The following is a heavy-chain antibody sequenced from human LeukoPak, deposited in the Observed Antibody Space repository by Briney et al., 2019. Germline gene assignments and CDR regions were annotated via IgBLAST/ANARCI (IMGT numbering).Heavy chain of an antibody. Sequence: SETLSLTCTVSGGSISSSSYYWGWIRQPPGKGLEWIGSIYYSGSTYYNPSLKSRVTMSVDTSKNQFSLKLSSVTAADTAVYYCARDGYCSGGSCYSGYAFDIWGQGTMVTVSS. CDR1: GGSISSSSYY. V-gene: IGHV4-39*07. D-gene: IGHD2-15*01. J-gene: IGHJ3*02. CDR2: IYYSGST. CDR3: ARDGYCSGGSCYSGYAFDI.